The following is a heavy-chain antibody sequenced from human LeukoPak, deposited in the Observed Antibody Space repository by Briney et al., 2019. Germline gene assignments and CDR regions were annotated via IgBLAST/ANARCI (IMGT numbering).Heavy chain of an antibody. CDR2: IYSPGT. Sequence: SETLSLTCTVSAGSINSGDYYWSWIRQPAGKGLEWIGRIYSPGTNYNYNPSVKSRVTISIDTSKNQFSLKMTSVTAADTAVYYCAKIHDSSGYYRDNYYYYMDVWGKGTTVTVSS. D-gene: IGHD3-22*01. J-gene: IGHJ6*03. CDR3: AKIHDSSGYYRDNYYYYMDV. V-gene: IGHV4-61*02. CDR1: AGSINSGDYY.